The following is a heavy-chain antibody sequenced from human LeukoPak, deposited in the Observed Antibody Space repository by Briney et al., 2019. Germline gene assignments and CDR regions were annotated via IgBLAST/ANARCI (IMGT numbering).Heavy chain of an antibody. J-gene: IGHJ4*02. CDR3: WRLRFVVVPAAIDY. D-gene: IGHD2-2*01. Sequence: ASVKVSCKASGYTFTSYGISWVRQAPGQGLEWMGWISAYNGNTNYAQKLQSRVTMTTDTSTSTAYMELRSLRSDETAVYYCWRLRFVVVPAAIDYWGQGTLVTVSS. CDR2: ISAYNGNT. V-gene: IGHV1-18*01. CDR1: GYTFTSYG.